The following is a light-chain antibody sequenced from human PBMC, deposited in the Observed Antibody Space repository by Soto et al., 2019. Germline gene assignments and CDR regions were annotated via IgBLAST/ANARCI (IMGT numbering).Light chain of an antibody. J-gene: IGKJ3*01. Sequence: DIEMTQSPSTLSASVGDRVTITCRASQTIRRWLAWYQQRPGKAPKVLIYDASTLESGVPARFSGSGSETEFTLTISSLQPEDFATYYCQQSYSTRFTFGPGTKVDIK. CDR2: DAS. CDR1: QTIRRW. CDR3: QQSYSTRFT. V-gene: IGKV1-5*01.